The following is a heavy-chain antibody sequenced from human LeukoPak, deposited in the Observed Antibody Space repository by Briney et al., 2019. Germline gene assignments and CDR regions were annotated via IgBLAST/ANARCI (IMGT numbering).Heavy chain of an antibody. D-gene: IGHD6-19*01. J-gene: IGHJ4*02. CDR3: GKTTTGYSSGQKPAWPVDY. Sequence: GGSLRLSCEASGFTFGSYAMYWVRQAPGKGLEWVAGIFGSGGSAHYADSAKGRFTISRDNSKNTVYLQIISLRAEDTAVYYCGKTTTGYSSGQKPAWPVDYWGQGTLVTVSS. V-gene: IGHV3-23*01. CDR1: GFTFGSYA. CDR2: IFGSGGSA.